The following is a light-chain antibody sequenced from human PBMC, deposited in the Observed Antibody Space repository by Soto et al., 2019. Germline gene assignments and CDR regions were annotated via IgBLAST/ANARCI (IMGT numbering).Light chain of an antibody. CDR1: QTVSSSY. V-gene: IGKV3-20*01. Sequence: EILMTESPATLSMSPGERATLSCRASQTVSSSYLAWYRQKPGQAPRLLIYVASSRATGIPDRFSGSGSGTDFTLTISRLDPEDFAVYYCQQYGSSPLTFGGGTKVDIK. CDR2: VAS. CDR3: QQYGSSPLT. J-gene: IGKJ4*01.